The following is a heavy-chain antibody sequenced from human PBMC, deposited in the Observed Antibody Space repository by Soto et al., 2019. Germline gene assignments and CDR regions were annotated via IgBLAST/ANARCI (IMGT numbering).Heavy chain of an antibody. V-gene: IGHV1-69*13. CDR2: IIPIFGTA. J-gene: IGHJ1*01. CDR3: ARDGARTSYFEYFRQ. D-gene: IGHD3-10*01. Sequence: SVKVSCKASGGTFSSYAISWVRQAPGQGLEWMGGIIPIFGTANYAQKFQGRVTITADESTSTAYMELSSLRSEDTAVYYCARDGARTSYFEYFRQWAQGTLVTVPQ. CDR1: GGTFSSYA.